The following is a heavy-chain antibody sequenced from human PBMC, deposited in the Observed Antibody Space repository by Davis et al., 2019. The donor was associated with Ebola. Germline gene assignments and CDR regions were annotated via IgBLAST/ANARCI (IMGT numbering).Heavy chain of an antibody. CDR3: ARTRGAAAITH. D-gene: IGHD6-13*01. V-gene: IGHV1-69*06. CDR1: GGTFSSYA. Sequence: AASVKVSCKASGGTFSSYAISWVRQAPGQGLEWMGGIIPIFGTANYAQKFQGRVTITADKSTSTAYMELSSLRSEDTAVYYCARTRGAAAITHWGQGTLVTVSS. J-gene: IGHJ4*02. CDR2: IIPIFGTA.